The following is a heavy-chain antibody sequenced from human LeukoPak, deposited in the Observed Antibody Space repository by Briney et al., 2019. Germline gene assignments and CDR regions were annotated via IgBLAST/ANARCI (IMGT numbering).Heavy chain of an antibody. D-gene: IGHD1-26*01. V-gene: IGHV3-53*01. J-gene: IGHJ4*02. Sequence: GGSLRLSCAASGFTFDDYAMHWVRQAPGKGLEWVSVIYSGGSTYYADSVKGRFTISRDNSKNTLYLQMNSLRAEDTAVYYCARDLASSSDYWGQGTLVTVS. CDR2: IYSGGST. CDR3: ARDLASSSDY. CDR1: GFTFDDYA.